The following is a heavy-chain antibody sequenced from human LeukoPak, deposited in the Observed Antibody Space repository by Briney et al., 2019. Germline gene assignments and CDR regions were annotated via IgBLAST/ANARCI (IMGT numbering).Heavy chain of an antibody. CDR3: AKFGGDLGVAFDN. CDR2: INLDGTEK. J-gene: IGHJ4*02. Sequence: GGSLRLSCAASGFSFITYWMGWARQAPGKGLEWVAHINLDGTEKYYVDSVKGRFTISRDNAKNSLYLQMNSLRVEDTAVYYCAKFGGDLGVAFDNWGQGTLVTVSS. CDR1: GFSFITYW. D-gene: IGHD2-21*02. V-gene: IGHV3-7*01.